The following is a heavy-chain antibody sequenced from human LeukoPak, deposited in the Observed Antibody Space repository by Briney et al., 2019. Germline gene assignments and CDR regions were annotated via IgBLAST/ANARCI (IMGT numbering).Heavy chain of an antibody. CDR1: GGSFSGYY. CDR2: INHSGST. Sequence: SETLSLTCAVCGGSFSGYYWSWIRQPPGKGLEWIGEINHSGSTNYNPSLQSRVTISVDTSKNQFSLKLSSVTAADTAVYYCARRYYDFWSGYYTGIGWFDPWGQGTLVTVSS. CDR3: ARRYYDFWSGYYTGIGWFDP. D-gene: IGHD3-3*01. J-gene: IGHJ5*02. V-gene: IGHV4-34*01.